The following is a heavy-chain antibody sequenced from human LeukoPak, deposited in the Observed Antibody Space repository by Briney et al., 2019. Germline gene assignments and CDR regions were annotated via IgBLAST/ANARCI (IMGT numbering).Heavy chain of an antibody. Sequence: GGSLRLSCAASDFSFTTYTMSWVRQAPGKGLEWVSSISGGDPTTYYADSVKGRFTISRDNSKNTLYLQMNSLRAEDTAIYYCAKQSLLLRGPLLIYYFDFWGQGTLVTVSS. V-gene: IGHV3-23*01. D-gene: IGHD3-10*01. CDR3: AKQSLLLRGPLLIYYFDF. CDR2: ISGGDPTT. CDR1: DFSFTTYT. J-gene: IGHJ4*02.